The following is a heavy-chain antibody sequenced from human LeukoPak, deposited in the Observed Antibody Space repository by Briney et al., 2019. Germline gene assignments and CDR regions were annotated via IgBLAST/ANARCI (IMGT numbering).Heavy chain of an antibody. Sequence: SETLSLTCAVSGYSISSGYYWGWIRQPPGKGLEWIGSIYHSGSTYYNPSLKSRVTISVDTSKNQFSLKLSSVTAADTAVYYCARIRMVCAIYFDYWGQGTLVTVSS. CDR1: GYSISSGYY. CDR3: ARIRMVCAIYFDY. J-gene: IGHJ4*02. D-gene: IGHD2-8*01. V-gene: IGHV4-38-2*01. CDR2: IYHSGST.